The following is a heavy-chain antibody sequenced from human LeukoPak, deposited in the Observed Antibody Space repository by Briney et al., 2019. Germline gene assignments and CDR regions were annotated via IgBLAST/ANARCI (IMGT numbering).Heavy chain of an antibody. D-gene: IGHD4-17*01. CDR3: ARGDYGDYYY. V-gene: IGHV1-2*02. Sequence: ASAKASSTASGYTFTDDYMHWVRQAPGQGLEWMGWINPNSGGTNYAQTFQGRVTMTRDTSNSTSYMELSRLRAEATAVYYCARGDYGDYYYWGQGGLVGVSS. J-gene: IGHJ4*02. CDR2: INPNSGGT. CDR1: GYTFTDDY.